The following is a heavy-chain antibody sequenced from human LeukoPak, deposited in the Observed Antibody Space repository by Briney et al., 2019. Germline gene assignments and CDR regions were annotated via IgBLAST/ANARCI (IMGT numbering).Heavy chain of an antibody. J-gene: IGHJ4*02. CDR3: ARGSSGDYSDY. CDR2: ISYDGGNK. Sequence: HPGGSLRLSCAASGFTFSSYGMHWVRQAPGKGLMWVAVISYDGGNKYYADSVKGRFTISRDNSKNTLYLQMNSLRAEDTAVYYCARGSSGDYSDYWGQGTLVTVSS. V-gene: IGHV3-30*03. D-gene: IGHD4-17*01. CDR1: GFTFSSYG.